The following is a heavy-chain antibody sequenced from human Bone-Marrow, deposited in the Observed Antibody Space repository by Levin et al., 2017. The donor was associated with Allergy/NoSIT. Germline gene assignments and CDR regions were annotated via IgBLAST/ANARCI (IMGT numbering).Heavy chain of an antibody. CDR3: ARNLLEMTYAGAFEM. J-gene: IGHJ3*02. D-gene: IGHD1-1*01. CDR2: IGGSGTTI. CDR1: GFTFSDYS. V-gene: IGHV3-48*02. Sequence: GGSLRLSCAASGFTFSDYSMKWVRQAPGKGLEWVSHIGGSGTTIYYADSVKGRFTISRDNAQNSLFLQMNSLRDEDTAVYYCARNLLEMTYAGAFEMWGQGTVVTVSS.